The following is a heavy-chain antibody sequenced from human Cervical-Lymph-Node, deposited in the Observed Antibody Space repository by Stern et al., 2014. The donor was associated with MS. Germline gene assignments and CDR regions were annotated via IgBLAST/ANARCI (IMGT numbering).Heavy chain of an antibody. V-gene: IGHV3-30-3*01. J-gene: IGHJ4*02. CDR2: ISYDGNTK. CDR3: VRERSSRGFDY. CDR1: GGTFSKFP. D-gene: IGHD5/OR15-5a*01. Sequence: VQLVESGAAVTKPGSSVKVSCKASGGTFSKFPSSWVRQAPGKGLEWVAVISYDGNTKYYADSVKGRFTISRDNSKNTLYLQMSSLRAEDTAVYYCVRERSSRGFDYWGQGSLVTVSS.